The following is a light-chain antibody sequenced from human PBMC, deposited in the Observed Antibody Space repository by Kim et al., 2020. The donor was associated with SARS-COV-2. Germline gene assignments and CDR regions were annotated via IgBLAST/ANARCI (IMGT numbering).Light chain of an antibody. J-gene: IGLJ2*01. Sequence: GPSVAISCPGTSSAVGRYNYVSWYQHHPGTAPKLIIYGVSKRPTGVPDRFSGAKSGNTASLTVSGLQAEDEADYYCSSYAGSNDLVFGGGTQLTVL. CDR1: SSAVGRYNY. CDR3: SSYAGSNDLV. CDR2: GVS. V-gene: IGLV2-8*01.